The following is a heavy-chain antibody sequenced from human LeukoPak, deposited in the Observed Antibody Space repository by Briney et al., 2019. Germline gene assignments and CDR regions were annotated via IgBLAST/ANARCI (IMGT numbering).Heavy chain of an antibody. V-gene: IGHV4-59*12. CDR3: ARARRGGYKVRDAFDI. Sequence: ASETLSLTCTVSGGSISSYYWSWIRQPPGKGLEWIGYIYYSGSTNYNPSLKSRVTISVDASKKQFSLKLSSVTAADTAVYYCARARRGGYKVRDAFDIWGQGTMVTVSS. CDR1: GGSISSYY. J-gene: IGHJ3*02. CDR2: IYYSGST. D-gene: IGHD5-24*01.